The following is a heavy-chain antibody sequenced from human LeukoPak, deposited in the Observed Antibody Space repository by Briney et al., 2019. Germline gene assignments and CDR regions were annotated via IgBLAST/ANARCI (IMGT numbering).Heavy chain of an antibody. D-gene: IGHD3-3*01. J-gene: IGHJ6*03. V-gene: IGHV3-7*01. Sequence: PGGSLRLSCAASGFTFSNYWMSWVRQAPGKGLEWVANIKQDGSEKYYVDSVKGRFTISRDNAKNSLYLQMNSLRAEDTAVYYCAREAYDFWSGYSGRDYMDVWGKGTTVTVSS. CDR2: IKQDGSEK. CDR1: GFTFSNYW. CDR3: AREAYDFWSGYSGRDYMDV.